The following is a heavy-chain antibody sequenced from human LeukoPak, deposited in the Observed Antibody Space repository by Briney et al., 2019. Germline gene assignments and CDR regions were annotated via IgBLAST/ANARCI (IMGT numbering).Heavy chain of an antibody. V-gene: IGHV3-15*01. J-gene: IGHJ4*02. CDR1: GFTFSNAW. D-gene: IGHD3-3*01. Sequence: GGSLRLSCAASGFTFSNAWMSWVRQAPGKGLEWFGRIKSKTDGGTTDYAAPVKGRFTISRDDSKNTLYLQMNSLKTEDTAVYYCTSSLDFWSGYYTDYWGQGTLVTVSS. CDR3: TSSLDFWSGYYTDY. CDR2: IKSKTDGGTT.